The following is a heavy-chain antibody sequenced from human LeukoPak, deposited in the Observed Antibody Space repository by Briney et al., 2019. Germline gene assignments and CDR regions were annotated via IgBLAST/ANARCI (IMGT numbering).Heavy chain of an antibody. Sequence: GGSLRLSCTASGFSFSNHYMRWIRQAPGKGLERVANINEDGSNKWHLGSVKGRFTVSRDNARNSLYLQMNSLRVEDTAVYYCTRVIVAVPGYFDYFDFWGQGVLVTVSS. J-gene: IGHJ4*02. CDR2: INEDGSNK. CDR3: TRVIVAVPGYFDYFDF. D-gene: IGHD6-19*01. CDR1: GFSFSNHY. V-gene: IGHV3-7*01.